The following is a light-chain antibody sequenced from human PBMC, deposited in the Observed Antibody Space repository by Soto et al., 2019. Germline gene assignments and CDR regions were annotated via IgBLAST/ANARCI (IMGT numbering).Light chain of an antibody. CDR2: RAS. Sequence: EIVLTQSPGTLSLSPGERATLSCRASQSVSNNYLAWYQQXPGQAPRLLIYRASXRATGIPERFSGSGSGTDFTLTISRLEPEDFAVYYCQTYGRSGTVGQGTKVDIK. CDR3: QTYGRSGT. CDR1: QSVSNNY. V-gene: IGKV3-20*01. J-gene: IGKJ1*01.